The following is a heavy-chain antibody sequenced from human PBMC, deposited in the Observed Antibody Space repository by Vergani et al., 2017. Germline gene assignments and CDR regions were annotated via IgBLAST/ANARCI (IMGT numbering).Heavy chain of an antibody. V-gene: IGHV3-33*08. Sequence: QVQLVESGGGVVQPGRSPRLSCAASGFTFSSYGMHWVRQAPGKGLEWVAVIWYDGSNKYYADSVKGRFTISRDNSKNTLYLQMNSLRAEDTAVYYCARGGGRLRAEYFQHWGQGTLVTVSS. CDR1: GFTFSSYG. D-gene: IGHD6-25*01. CDR2: IWYDGSNK. CDR3: ARGGGRLRAEYFQH. J-gene: IGHJ1*01.